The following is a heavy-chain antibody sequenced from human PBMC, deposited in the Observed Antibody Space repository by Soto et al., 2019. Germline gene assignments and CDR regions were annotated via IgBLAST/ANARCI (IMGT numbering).Heavy chain of an antibody. D-gene: IGHD2-15*01. CDR2: ISSDGGNT. CDR3: ARVRCSGGYCFSHYYYMDV. J-gene: IGHJ6*03. CDR1: GFTFSGYP. V-gene: IGHV3-64*01. Sequence: EVQLVESGGGLVQPGGSLRISCAASGFTFSGYPMHWVRQAPGKGLEYVSAISSDGGNTFYANSVKGRFTISRDNSKNTLYLQMGSRRAEDMAVYYCARVRCSGGYCFSHYYYMDVWGKGTTVSVSS.